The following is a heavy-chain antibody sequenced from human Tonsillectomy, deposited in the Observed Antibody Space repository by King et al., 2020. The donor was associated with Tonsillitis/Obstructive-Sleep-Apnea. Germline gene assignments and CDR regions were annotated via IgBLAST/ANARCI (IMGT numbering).Heavy chain of an antibody. J-gene: IGHJ6*02. CDR1: GGSFSGYY. D-gene: IGHD3-3*01. Sequence: QVQLQQWGAGLLKPSETLSLTCAVYGGSFSGYYWSWIRQPPGKGLEWIGEINHSGSTNYNPSLKSRVTISVDTSKNQFSLKLSSVTAADPAVYYCASTIFGVVITHYYYGMDVWGQGTTVTVSS. CDR3: ASTIFGVVITHYYYGMDV. V-gene: IGHV4-34*01. CDR2: INHSGST.